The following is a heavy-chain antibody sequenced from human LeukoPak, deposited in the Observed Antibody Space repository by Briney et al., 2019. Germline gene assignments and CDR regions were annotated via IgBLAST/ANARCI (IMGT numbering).Heavy chain of an antibody. V-gene: IGHV3-23*01. CDR1: GFTFSSYA. D-gene: IGHD2/OR15-2a*01. J-gene: IGHJ4*02. Sequence: GGSLRLSCAASGFTFSSYAMSWVRQAPGKGLEWVSGISGSGGSTKYADSVKGRFTISRDSSKNTLYLQMNSLRAEDTAVYYCARDWFHAIDYWGQGTLVTVSS. CDR2: ISGSGGST. CDR3: ARDWFHAIDY.